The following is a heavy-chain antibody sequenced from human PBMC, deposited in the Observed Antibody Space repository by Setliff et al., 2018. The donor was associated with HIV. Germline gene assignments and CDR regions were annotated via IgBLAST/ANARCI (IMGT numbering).Heavy chain of an antibody. D-gene: IGHD5-18*01. Sequence: PSETLSLTCTVSGDSTSSSSSYWGWIRQPPGKGLEGIGSFYYSGSTYYNPSLKRRVTISVDTSKNQFSLNLNSVTAADTAVYYCARTRGYTYGYIDSWAQGTLVTVSS. V-gene: IGHV4-39*01. CDR2: FYYSGST. CDR3: ARTRGYTYGYIDS. J-gene: IGHJ4*02. CDR1: GDSTSSSSSY.